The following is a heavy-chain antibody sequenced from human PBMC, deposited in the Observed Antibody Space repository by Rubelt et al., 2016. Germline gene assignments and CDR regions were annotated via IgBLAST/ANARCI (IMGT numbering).Heavy chain of an antibody. CDR1: GYNFTTYW. V-gene: IGHV5-10-1*03. D-gene: IGHD6-13*01. CDR3: GRGNSWYPL. CDR2: IYPSDSYI. J-gene: IGHJ4*02. Sequence: EVQLVQSGAEVKKPGESLRISCKGSGYNFTTYWISWVRQTPGKGLEWMGRIYPSDSYINYSPSFQGHVTISADKSISTAYLQWSSLKASDTAMYYCGRGNSWYPLWGQGTLVTVSS.